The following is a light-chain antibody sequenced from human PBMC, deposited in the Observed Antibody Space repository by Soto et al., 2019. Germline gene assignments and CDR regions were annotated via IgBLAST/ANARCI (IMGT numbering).Light chain of an antibody. J-gene: IGLJ2*01. Sequence: QAVVTQPPSVSGAPGQRVTISCTGSSSNIGAGYDVHWYQQLPGTAPKLLIYGNSNRPSGVPDQFSGSKSGTSASLAITGLQAEDEADYYCQSYDSSLSGSVVFGGGTKLTVL. V-gene: IGLV1-40*01. CDR3: QSYDSSLSGSVV. CDR1: SSNIGAGYD. CDR2: GNS.